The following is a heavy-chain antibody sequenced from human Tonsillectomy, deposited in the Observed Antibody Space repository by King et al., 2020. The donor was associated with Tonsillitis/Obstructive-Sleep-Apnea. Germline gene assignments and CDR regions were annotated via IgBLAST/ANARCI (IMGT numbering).Heavy chain of an antibody. Sequence: TLKESGPTLVKPTQTLTLTCTFSGFSLSTSGVGVGWIRQPPGKALEWLALIYWDDDKRYSPSLKSRLTITKDTSKNQVVLTMTNMDPVYTATYYCAHRRNRGYSYGSYYFDYWGQGTLVTVSS. CDR2: IYWDDDK. D-gene: IGHD5-18*01. CDR3: AHRRNRGYSYGSYYFDY. J-gene: IGHJ4*02. CDR1: GFSLSTSGVG. V-gene: IGHV2-5*02.